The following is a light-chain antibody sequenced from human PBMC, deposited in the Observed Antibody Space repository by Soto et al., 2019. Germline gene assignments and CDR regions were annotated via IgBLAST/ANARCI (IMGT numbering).Light chain of an antibody. CDR2: LGS. CDR3: MQALQSLT. J-gene: IGKJ5*01. V-gene: IGKV2-28*01. Sequence: EIVMTQSPLTLPVTPGEPSSMSCSFSLSLLYNNTFNYLDWYLQKPGQSPHLLIYLGSNRASGVPDRFSGSGSGTDFSLKISRVEAEDVGTYYCMQALQSLTFGQGTRLEIK. CDR1: LSLLYNNTFNY.